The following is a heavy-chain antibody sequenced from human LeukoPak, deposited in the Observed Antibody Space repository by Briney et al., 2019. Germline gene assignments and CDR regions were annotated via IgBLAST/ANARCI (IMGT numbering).Heavy chain of an antibody. CDR2: IYYSGST. CDR1: GGSISSSSYY. J-gene: IGHJ4*01. Sequence: SETLSLTCTVSGGSISSSSYYWGWIRQPPGKGLVCIGNIYYSGSTYYNPSLKSRVTMSVDASNNQFSLKLSSVTAADTAVYYCARYSLRGNDYYFDYWG. D-gene: IGHD1-1*01. CDR3: ARYSLRGNDYYFDY. V-gene: IGHV4-39*01.